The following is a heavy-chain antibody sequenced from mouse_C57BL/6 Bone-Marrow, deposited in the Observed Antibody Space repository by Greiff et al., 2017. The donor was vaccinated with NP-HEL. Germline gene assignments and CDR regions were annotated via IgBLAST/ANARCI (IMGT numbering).Heavy chain of an antibody. Sequence: QVHVKQSGAELARPGASVKLSCKASGYTFTSYGISWVKQRTGQGLEWIGEIYPRSGNTYYNEKFKGKATLTADKSSSTAYMELRSLTSEDSAVYFCARGYYGNYGYFDVWGTGTTVTVSS. CDR2: IYPRSGNT. D-gene: IGHD2-1*01. CDR1: GYTFTSYG. V-gene: IGHV1-81*01. J-gene: IGHJ1*03. CDR3: ARGYYGNYGYFDV.